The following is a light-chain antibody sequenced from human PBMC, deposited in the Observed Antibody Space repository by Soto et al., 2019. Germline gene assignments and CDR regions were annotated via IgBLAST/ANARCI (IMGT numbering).Light chain of an antibody. J-gene: IGKJ1*01. CDR1: QSISRW. CDR2: HAS. Sequence: DIQMTQSPSTLSASVGNRVTISCRASQSISRWLALYQQKPGKAPTLLIYHASSLESGVPSRFSGSGSGTEFTLTISSLQPDDFATYYCQHYNSYSEAFGQGTKVDIK. CDR3: QHYNSYSEA. V-gene: IGKV1-5*01.